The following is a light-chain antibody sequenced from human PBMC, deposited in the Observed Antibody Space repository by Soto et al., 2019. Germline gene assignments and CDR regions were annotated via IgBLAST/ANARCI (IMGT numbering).Light chain of an antibody. V-gene: IGKV3-15*01. CDR1: QSVSAN. Sequence: EIVMTQSPATLSVSPGERVTLSCRASQSVSANLAWYQRKPGQAPRLLIYGAYTRATGIPARFSGSGSGTEYTLTVSSMQSEDFAGYYCQQYNDWPWTFGQGTKVEIK. CDR2: GAY. CDR3: QQYNDWPWT. J-gene: IGKJ1*01.